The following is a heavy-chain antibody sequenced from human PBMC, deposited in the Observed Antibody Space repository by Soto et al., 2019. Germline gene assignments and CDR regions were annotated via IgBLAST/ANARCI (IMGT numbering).Heavy chain of an antibody. CDR3: ASRYDSSDY. J-gene: IGHJ4*02. V-gene: IGHV1-69*02. D-gene: IGHD3-22*01. CDR1: GGTFSSYT. CDR2: IIPSLGIA. Sequence: QVQLVQSGAEVKKPGSSVKVSCKASGGTFSSYTISWVRQAPGQGLEWMGRIIPSLGIANYAQKFQGRVTITADKSTSTAYRELSSLRSEDPAVYYCASRYDSSDYWGQGTLVTVSS.